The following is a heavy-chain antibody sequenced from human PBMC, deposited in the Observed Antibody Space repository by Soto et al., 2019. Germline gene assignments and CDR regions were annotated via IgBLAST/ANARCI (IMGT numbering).Heavy chain of an antibody. CDR1: GDSISNDHW. CDR2: VYHNGNT. J-gene: IGHJ4*02. Sequence: QVQLQESGPGLVKPSETLSLTCVVSGDSISNDHWWTWVRQPPGKGLEWIGEVYHNGNTNYKPSLKSRVTISVDKSKNQFSLKVTSVTAADTAVYFCARVPRTTVTSIDYWGQGTLGTVSS. D-gene: IGHD4-17*01. CDR3: ARVPRTTVTSIDY. V-gene: IGHV4-4*02.